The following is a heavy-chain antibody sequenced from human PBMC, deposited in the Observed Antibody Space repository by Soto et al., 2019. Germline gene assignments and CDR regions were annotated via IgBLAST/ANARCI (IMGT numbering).Heavy chain of an antibody. CDR1: GYTFTGYY. CDR2: INPNSGGT. V-gene: IGHV1-2*04. D-gene: IGHD1-20*01. Sequence: ASVKVSCKASGYTFTGYYMHWVRQAPGQGLEWMGWINPNSGGTNYAQKFQGWVTMTRGTSISTAYMELSRLRSDHTAVYYCAREAHITTFLRRLGGAFDIWGQGTKVTVAS. J-gene: IGHJ3*02. CDR3: AREAHITTFLRRLGGAFDI.